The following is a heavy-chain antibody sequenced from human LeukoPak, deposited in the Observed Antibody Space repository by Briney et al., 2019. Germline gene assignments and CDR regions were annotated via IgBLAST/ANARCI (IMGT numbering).Heavy chain of an antibody. CDR3: ASRLRTYRGGYFFHY. J-gene: IGHJ4*02. CDR2: IKQDGSEK. CDR1: EFTFSSYW. V-gene: IGHV3-7*01. Sequence: GGSLRLSCAASEFTFSSYWMSWVRQAPGKGLEWVANIKQDGSEKYYVDSVKGRFTISRDNGKNSLYLQMNSLRAEDTAVYYCASRLRTYRGGYFFHYGGKEPRVPVSS. D-gene: IGHD1-26*01.